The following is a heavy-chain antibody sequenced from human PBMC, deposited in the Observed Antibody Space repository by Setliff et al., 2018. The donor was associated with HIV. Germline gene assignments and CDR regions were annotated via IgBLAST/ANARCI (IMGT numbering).Heavy chain of an antibody. J-gene: IGHJ6*03. D-gene: IGHD2-2*01. Sequence: GESLKISCKGSGYSFTSYWIGWVRQMPGKGLEWMGIVYPGDSNTRYSPSFQGQVTISADQSVSTAYLQWSSLKASDNAMYYCARHLGLPDATDYMDVWGKRTTVTVSS. V-gene: IGHV5-51*01. CDR3: ARHLGLPDATDYMDV. CDR1: GYSFTSYW. CDR2: VYPGDSNT.